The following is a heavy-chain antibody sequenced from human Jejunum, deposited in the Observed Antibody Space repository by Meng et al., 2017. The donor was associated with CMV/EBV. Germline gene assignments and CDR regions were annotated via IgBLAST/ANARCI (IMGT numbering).Heavy chain of an antibody. CDR1: GFTLMTYA. CDR3: TKYGCGSQFEY. Sequence: QVASWGDDGQPLVSFGTACAASGFTLMTYAMHWVRQAPGKGLEWVTFIQYDGSRQYDADPVKGRFTIARDNSKNMVYLQMNSLRVEDTALYYCTKYGCGSQFEYWGQGTLVTVSS. V-gene: IGHV3-30*02. J-gene: IGHJ4*02. CDR2: IQYDGSRQ. D-gene: IGHD6-25*01.